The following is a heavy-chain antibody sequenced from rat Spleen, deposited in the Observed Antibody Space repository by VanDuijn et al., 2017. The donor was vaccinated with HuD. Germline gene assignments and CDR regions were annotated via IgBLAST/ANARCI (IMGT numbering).Heavy chain of an antibody. CDR2: ISPSGGNT. CDR1: GFTFSNRA. V-gene: IGHV5-19*01. D-gene: IGHD5-1*01. Sequence: EVQLVESGGGLVQPGRSLKLSCAASGFTFSNRAMHWIRQAPAKGLEWVASISPSGGNTFYRDSVKGRFIISRDNAKSTLYLQMDSLRSEDTATYYCARHPQLGVFWYFDFWGPGTMVTVSS. CDR3: ARHPQLGVFWYFDF. J-gene: IGHJ1*01.